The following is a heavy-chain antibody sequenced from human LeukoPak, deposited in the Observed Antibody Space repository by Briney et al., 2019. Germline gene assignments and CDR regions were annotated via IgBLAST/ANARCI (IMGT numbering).Heavy chain of an antibody. J-gene: IGHJ4*02. CDR3: ARVFPKYGSGSEEDY. V-gene: IGHV3-30*02. Sequence: QSGGSLRLSCAASGFTFSSYGMHWVRQAPGKGLEWVAFIRYDGSNKYYADSVKGRFTISRDNSKNTLYLQMNSLRAEDTAVYYCARVFPKYGSGSEEDYWGQGTLVTVSS. CDR1: GFTFSSYG. D-gene: IGHD3-10*01. CDR2: IRYDGSNK.